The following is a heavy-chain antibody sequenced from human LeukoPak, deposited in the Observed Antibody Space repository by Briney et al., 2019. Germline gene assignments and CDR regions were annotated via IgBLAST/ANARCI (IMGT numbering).Heavy chain of an antibody. CDR2: INWNGGST. CDR3: ARELTHYYGSGSYSWWFDP. CDR1: GFTFDDYG. J-gene: IGHJ5*02. D-gene: IGHD3-10*01. Sequence: GGSLRLSCAAPGFTFDDYGMSWVRQAPGKGLEWVSGINWNGGSTGYADSVKGRFTISRDNAKNSLYLQMNSLRAEDTALYHCARELTHYYGSGSYSWWFDPWGQGTLVTVSS. V-gene: IGHV3-20*01.